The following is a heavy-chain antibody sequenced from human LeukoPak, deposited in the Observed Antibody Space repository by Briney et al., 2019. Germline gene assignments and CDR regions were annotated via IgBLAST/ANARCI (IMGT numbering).Heavy chain of an antibody. V-gene: IGHV1-18*01. D-gene: IGHD6-13*01. J-gene: IGHJ6*03. CDR2: ISAYNGNT. Sequence: ASVKVSCKASGYTFTSYGIGWVRQAPGQGLEWMGWISAYNGNTNYAQKLQGRVTMTTDTSTSTAYMELRSLRSDDTAVYYCVRGNPAGSGLNYYYYMDVWGKGTTVTVSS. CDR1: GYTFTSYG. CDR3: VRGNPAGSGLNYYYYMDV.